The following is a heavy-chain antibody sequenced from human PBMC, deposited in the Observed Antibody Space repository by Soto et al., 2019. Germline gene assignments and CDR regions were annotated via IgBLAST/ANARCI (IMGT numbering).Heavy chain of an antibody. V-gene: IGHV3-23*01. CDR1: GFTFSSYA. CDR2: ISGSGGST. D-gene: IGHD6-19*01. Sequence: GGSLRLSCAASGFTFSSYAMSWVRQATGKGLEWVSAISGSGGSTYYADSVKGRFTISRDNSKNTLYLQMNSLRAEDTAVYYCAKTRAVAGTSGPFDYWGQGTLVTVSS. J-gene: IGHJ4*02. CDR3: AKTRAVAGTSGPFDY.